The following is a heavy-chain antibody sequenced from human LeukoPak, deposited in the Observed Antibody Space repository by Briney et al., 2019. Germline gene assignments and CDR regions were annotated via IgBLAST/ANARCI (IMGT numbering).Heavy chain of an antibody. Sequence: GRSLRLSCAASGFTFSSYAMHWVRQAPGKGLEWVAVISYDGSNKYYADSVKGRFTISRDKSKNTLYLQMNSLRAEDTAVYYCARDQYCSSTSCSPPSYYYGMDVWGKGTTVTVSS. J-gene: IGHJ6*04. V-gene: IGHV3-30*04. CDR3: ARDQYCSSTSCSPPSYYYGMDV. CDR2: ISYDGSNK. CDR1: GFTFSSYA. D-gene: IGHD2-2*01.